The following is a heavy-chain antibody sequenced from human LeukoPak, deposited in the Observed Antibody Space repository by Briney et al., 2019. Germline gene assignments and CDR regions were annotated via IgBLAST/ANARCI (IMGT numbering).Heavy chain of an antibody. CDR3: ARSLWPLYYFDY. D-gene: IGHD2-21*01. CDR2: IYYSGST. CDR1: GGSISSYY. V-gene: IGHV4-59*01. J-gene: IGHJ4*02. Sequence: SETLSLTCTVSGGSISSYYWSWIRQPPGKGLEWIGYIYYSGSTNYNPSLKSRVNISVDTSKNQFSLKLSSVTAADTAVYYCARSLWPLYYFDYWGQGTLVTVSS.